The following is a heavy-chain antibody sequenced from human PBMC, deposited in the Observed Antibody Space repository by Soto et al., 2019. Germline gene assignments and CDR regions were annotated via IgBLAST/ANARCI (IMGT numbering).Heavy chain of an antibody. J-gene: IGHJ4*02. D-gene: IGHD5-12*01. V-gene: IGHV1-69*08. CDR1: GGPFSNDI. Sequence: QVQLVQSGAAVKKPGSSVKVSCKASGGPFSNDIITWVRQAPGQGLEWMGRIIPLLSTATYAQKFQGRLTITADRSTGTAYMELNSLTSEDTAVYYCARDSPIGSTFSGYDAIDYWGQGTLLTVSS. CDR3: ARDSPIGSTFSGYDAIDY. CDR2: IIPLLSTA.